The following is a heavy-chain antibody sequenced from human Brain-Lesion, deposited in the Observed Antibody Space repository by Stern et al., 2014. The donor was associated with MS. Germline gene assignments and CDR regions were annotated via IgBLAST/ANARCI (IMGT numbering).Heavy chain of an antibody. J-gene: IGHJ5*02. CDR1: GFTFSNYW. D-gene: IGHD1-14*01. CDR3: ARAVREPGT. V-gene: IGHV3-7*01. Sequence: EVQLVESGGGLVQPGESLRLSCAVSGFTFSNYWMTWVRQAPGKGLEWVASIKTYGSEKSYVASGKGPFPISRDNAKNSLYPQMNSLRAEDTAVYYCARAVREPGTWGQGTLVTVSS. CDR2: IKTYGSEK.